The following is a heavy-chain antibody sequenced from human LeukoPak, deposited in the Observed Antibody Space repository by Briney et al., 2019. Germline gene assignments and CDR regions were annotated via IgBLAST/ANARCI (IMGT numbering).Heavy chain of an antibody. D-gene: IGHD1-1*01. Sequence: SGPALVKPTQTVTLTCTLSGFSLYTRKVGVAWIRQSPGKALEWLALIFWDADKRYSPFLESRLTISEDGTGNQVFLTMTNVRPADTATYYCVRHWNDGGIDSFDTWGQGTKVTVSS. V-gene: IGHV2-5*02. CDR2: IFWDADK. CDR3: VRHWNDGGIDSFDT. J-gene: IGHJ3*02. CDR1: GFSLYTRKVG.